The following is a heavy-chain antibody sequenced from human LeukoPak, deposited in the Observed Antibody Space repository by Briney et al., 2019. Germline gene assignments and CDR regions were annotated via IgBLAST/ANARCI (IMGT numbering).Heavy chain of an antibody. Sequence: GGSLRLSCAASGFTFDDYGMSWVRQAPGKGLEWVSGINWNGGGTGYADSVKGRFTISRDNAKNSLYLQMNSLRAEDTALYYCARTQTPGVGANDAFDIWGQGTMVTVSS. J-gene: IGHJ3*02. CDR3: ARTQTPGVGANDAFDI. CDR1: GFTFDDYG. CDR2: INWNGGGT. D-gene: IGHD1-26*01. V-gene: IGHV3-20*04.